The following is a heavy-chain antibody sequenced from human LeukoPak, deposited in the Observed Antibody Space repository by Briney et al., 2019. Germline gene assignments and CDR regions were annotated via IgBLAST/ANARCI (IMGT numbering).Heavy chain of an antibody. CDR2: ISGSGGST. D-gene: IGHD3-3*01. CDR3: AKDRQDLNVLRFLEWLSPFDY. CDR1: GFTFSIYG. V-gene: IGHV3-23*01. J-gene: IGHJ4*02. Sequence: GGSLRLSCAASGFTFSIYGMSWVRQAPGKGLEWVSAISGSGGSTYYADSVKGRFTISRDNSKNTLYLQMNSLRAEDTAVYYCAKDRQDLNVLRFLEWLSPFDYWGQGTLVTVSS.